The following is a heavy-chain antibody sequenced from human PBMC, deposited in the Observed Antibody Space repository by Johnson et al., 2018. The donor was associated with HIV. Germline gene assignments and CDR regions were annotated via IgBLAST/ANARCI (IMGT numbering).Heavy chain of an antibody. CDR1: ALTFSSYA. Sequence: QVQLVESGGGVVQPGRSLRLSCAASALTFSSYAIHWVRQAPGKGLEWVALISYDRNNKYYANSVKGRFTISRDNSKNTLYLQMNTLRAEDTAVYYCASLMRMGNAFDIWGQGTMVTVSS. D-gene: IGHD2-15*01. CDR3: ASLMRMGNAFDI. V-gene: IGHV3-30-3*01. CDR2: ISYDRNNK. J-gene: IGHJ3*02.